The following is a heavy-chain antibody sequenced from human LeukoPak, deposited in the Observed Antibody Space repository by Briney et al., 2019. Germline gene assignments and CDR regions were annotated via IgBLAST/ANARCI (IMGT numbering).Heavy chain of an antibody. D-gene: IGHD2-21*01. V-gene: IGHV4-39*07. CDR2: IFYSGST. Sequence: PSETLSLTCTVSSGSISTSNYYWGWVRQPPGKALEWIGNIFYSGSTYYSPSLKSRVTISLDTSRNQFSLKLSSVTAADTAVYYCARDYRSTRDQRRAYFDYWGQGTLVTVSS. CDR3: ARDYRSTRDQRRAYFDY. J-gene: IGHJ4*02. CDR1: SGSISTSNYY.